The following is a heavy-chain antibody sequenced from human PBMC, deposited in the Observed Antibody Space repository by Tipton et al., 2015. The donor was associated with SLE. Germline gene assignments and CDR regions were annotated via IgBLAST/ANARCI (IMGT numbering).Heavy chain of an antibody. CDR1: GASIDSSVFY. CDR3: VVCSPSSCAYFDY. D-gene: IGHD2-2*01. J-gene: IGHJ4*02. Sequence: TLSPTCTVSGASIDSSVFYWGWIRQPPGKGLEWIGSIHYTDSTYYNPSLKSRVTISVDTSKNQFSLKLTSVTAADTAVYYCVVCSPSSCAYFDYWGQGRLVTVSS. CDR2: IHYTDST. V-gene: IGHV4-39*07.